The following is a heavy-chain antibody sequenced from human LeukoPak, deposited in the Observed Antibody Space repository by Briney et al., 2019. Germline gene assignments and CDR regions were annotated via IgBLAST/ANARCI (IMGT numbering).Heavy chain of an antibody. J-gene: IGHJ4*02. Sequence: ASVKVSCKASGYTFTSYAMHWVRQAPGQRLEWMGWINAGNGNTKYSQKLQGRVTITRDTSASTAYMELSSLRSEDTAVYYCARDHSGVFYYFDYRGQGTLVTVSS. CDR3: ARDHSGVFYYFDY. CDR2: INAGNGNT. D-gene: IGHD3-3*01. V-gene: IGHV1-3*01. CDR1: GYTFTSYA.